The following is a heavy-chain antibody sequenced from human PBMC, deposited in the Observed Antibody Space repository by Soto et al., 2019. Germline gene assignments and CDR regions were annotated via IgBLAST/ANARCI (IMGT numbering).Heavy chain of an antibody. CDR3: TSHDATEQNFVPY. J-gene: IGHJ4*02. Sequence: EVQLVESGGGLVKPGGSLRLSCAASGFTFSDAWMNWARQAPGKGLEWVGRIKSKAYGGTADYSAPVRGRFTISRDDSTATMYLQMNRLETEDTGVYYCTSHDATEQNFVPYWGQGTLVTVSS. CDR1: GFTFSDAW. V-gene: IGHV3-15*07. CDR2: IKSKAYGGTA. D-gene: IGHD1-7*01.